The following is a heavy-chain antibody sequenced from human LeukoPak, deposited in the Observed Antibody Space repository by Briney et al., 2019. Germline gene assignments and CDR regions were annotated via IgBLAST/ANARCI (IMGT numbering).Heavy chain of an antibody. CDR2: INPNSGGT. CDR3: ARGLAYCGGDCYSFHDAFDI. J-gene: IGHJ3*02. CDR1: GYTFTGYY. V-gene: IGHV1-2*02. Sequence: GAPVKVSCKASGYTFTGYYMHWVRQTTGQGLEWMGWINPNSGGTNYAQKFQGRVTMTRDTSISTAYMELSRLRSDDTAVYYCARGLAYCGGDCYSFHDAFDIWGQGTMVTVSS. D-gene: IGHD2-21*02.